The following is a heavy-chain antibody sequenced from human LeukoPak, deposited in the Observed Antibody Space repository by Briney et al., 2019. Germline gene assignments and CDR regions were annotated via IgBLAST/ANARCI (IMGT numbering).Heavy chain of an antibody. CDR2: ISDSGGST. D-gene: IGHD2-15*01. J-gene: IGHJ6*02. Sequence: GGSLRLSCSASGFPFSSYAMHWVRQAPGKGLEYVSAISDSGGSTYYADSVKDGFTISRDNSKNTLYLQMSSLRAEDTAVYFCVRGYSFGPYGMDVWGQGTTVTVSS. CDR1: GFPFSSYA. V-gene: IGHV3-64D*09. CDR3: VRGYSFGPYGMDV.